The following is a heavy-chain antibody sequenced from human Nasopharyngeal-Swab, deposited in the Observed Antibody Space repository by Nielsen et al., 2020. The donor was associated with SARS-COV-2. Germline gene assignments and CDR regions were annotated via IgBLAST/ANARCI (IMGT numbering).Heavy chain of an antibody. Sequence: WGRHAPGQGLEWMGWISAYNGNTNYAQKLQGRVTMTTDTSTSTAYMELRSLRSDDTAVYYCARVGTTGTTAFDYWGQGTLVTVSS. CDR3: ARVGTTGTTAFDY. V-gene: IGHV1-18*01. J-gene: IGHJ4*02. CDR2: ISAYNGNT. D-gene: IGHD1-1*01.